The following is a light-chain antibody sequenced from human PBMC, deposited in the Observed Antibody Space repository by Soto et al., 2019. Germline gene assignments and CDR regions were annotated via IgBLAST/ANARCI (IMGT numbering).Light chain of an antibody. CDR3: SAYAGSNKLV. CDR1: SRDVGAYVY. CDR2: EVT. Sequence: QSALTQPSSASGSPGESVTMSCTGTSRDVGAYVYVSWFQQHPGKAPKLLIYEVTKRPSGVPDRFSGSRSGNTASLTVSGLQVEDEADYYCSAYAGSNKLVFGGGTQLNVL. V-gene: IGLV2-8*01. J-gene: IGLJ2*01.